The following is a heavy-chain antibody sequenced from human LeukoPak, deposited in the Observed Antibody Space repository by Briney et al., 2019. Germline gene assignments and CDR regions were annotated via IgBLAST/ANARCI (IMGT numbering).Heavy chain of an antibody. Sequence: ASVKVSCKVSGYTLTELSMHWVRQAPGKGLEWMGGFDPEDGETIYAQKFQGRVTITADKSTSTAYMELSSLRSEDTAVYYCASDFGDDAFDIWGQGTMVTVSS. D-gene: IGHD3-16*01. CDR1: GYTLTELS. V-gene: IGHV1-24*01. J-gene: IGHJ3*02. CDR2: FDPEDGET. CDR3: ASDFGDDAFDI.